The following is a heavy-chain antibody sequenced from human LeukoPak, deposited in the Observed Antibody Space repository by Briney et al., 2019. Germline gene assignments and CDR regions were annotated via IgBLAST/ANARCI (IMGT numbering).Heavy chain of an antibody. D-gene: IGHD2-21*02. V-gene: IGHV3-53*01. J-gene: IGHJ6*02. CDR3: ARDLPRIVVVTVLYYYGMDV. CDR2: IYNDGTT. Sequence: PGGSLRLSCAASGFTVSSNYMSWVRQAPGKGLEWVSVIYNDGTTYYADSVKGRFTISRDNSKNTLYLQMNSLRAEDTAVYYCARDLPRIVVVTVLYYYGMDVWGQGTTVTVSS. CDR1: GFTVSSNY.